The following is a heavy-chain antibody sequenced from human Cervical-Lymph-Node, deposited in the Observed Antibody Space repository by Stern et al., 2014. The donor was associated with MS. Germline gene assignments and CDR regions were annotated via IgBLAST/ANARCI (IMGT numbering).Heavy chain of an antibody. CDR1: GNSFTTYW. Sequence: VQLVQSGAEVKKPGESLKISCKGSGNSFTTYWIAWVRQMPGKGLEWMGIIYPDDSETRYSPAFEGQVTISADKSISTAYRQWRSLKASDTAMYYCARHRSGFFSHFDQWGQGTQVTVSS. V-gene: IGHV5-51*01. CDR2: IYPDDSET. D-gene: IGHD3-9*01. CDR3: ARHRSGFFSHFDQ. J-gene: IGHJ4*02.